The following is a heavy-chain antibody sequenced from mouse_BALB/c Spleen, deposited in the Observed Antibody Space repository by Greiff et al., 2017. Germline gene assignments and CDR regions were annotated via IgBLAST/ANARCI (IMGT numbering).Heavy chain of an antibody. D-gene: IGHD2-2*01. Sequence: VQLKESGGGLVQPGGSRKLSCAASGFTFSSFGMHWVRQAPEKGLEWVAYISSGSSTIYYADTVKGRFTISRDNPKNTLFLQMTSLRSEDTAMYYCARGYDYDAMDYWGQGTSVTVSS. CDR3: ARGYDYDAMDY. CDR2: ISSGSSTI. J-gene: IGHJ4*01. CDR1: GFTFSSFG. V-gene: IGHV5-17*02.